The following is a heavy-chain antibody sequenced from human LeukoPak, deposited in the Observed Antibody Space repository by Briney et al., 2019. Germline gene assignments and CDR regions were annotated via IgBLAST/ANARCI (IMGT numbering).Heavy chain of an antibody. D-gene: IGHD3-22*01. CDR2: ITWDGGTT. CDR3: SRDHYVTCGDSYIPNCFDY. J-gene: IGHJ4*01. CDR1: GFTFDDYT. V-gene: IGHV3-43D*04. Sequence: GRSLRLSCAASGFTFDDYTTHWVCHPPRKGQDWISLITWDGGTTYYADSVRGRFTISRENAKNSVFLQMNSLRAEDTAVYYCSRDHYVTCGDSYIPNCFDYCGHRTLVTVSS.